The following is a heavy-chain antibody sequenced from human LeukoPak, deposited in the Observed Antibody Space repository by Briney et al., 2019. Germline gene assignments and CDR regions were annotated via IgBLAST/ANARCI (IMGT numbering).Heavy chain of an antibody. Sequence: SETLSLTCAVSGGSISSSNWWSWVRQPPGKGLEWIGEIYHSGSTNYNPSLKSRVTISVDKSKNQFSLRLNSMTAADTAVYYCARPVPSRLGWFDPWGQGTLVTVSS. CDR1: GGSISSSNW. CDR2: IYHSGST. J-gene: IGHJ5*02. CDR3: ARPVPSRLGWFDP. D-gene: IGHD1-1*01. V-gene: IGHV4-4*02.